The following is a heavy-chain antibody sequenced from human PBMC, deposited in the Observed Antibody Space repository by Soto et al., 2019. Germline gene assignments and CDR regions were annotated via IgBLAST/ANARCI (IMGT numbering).Heavy chain of an antibody. CDR3: VQDPGVLQDTAMVDAFYI. CDR2: ISSNGGRT. D-gene: IGHD5-18*01. V-gene: IGHV3-64D*09. CDR1: GFTFSSNA. J-gene: IGHJ3*02. Sequence: GGSRRLSCSAPGFTFSSNAMHWVRQAPGKGLEYVSAISSNGGRTYYPDSVKDRFTISRHNSKNTLYLQMSSLRAQDTAVYYCVQDPGVLQDTAMVDAFYILGQGTMVTVSS.